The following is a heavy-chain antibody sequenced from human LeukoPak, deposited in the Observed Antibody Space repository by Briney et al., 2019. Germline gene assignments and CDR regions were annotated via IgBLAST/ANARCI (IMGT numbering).Heavy chain of an antibody. CDR3: ARVDGYNYVFDY. D-gene: IGHD5-24*01. V-gene: IGHV4-59*01. Sequence: PSETLSLTCTVSGGSISSYYWSWIRQPPGKGLEWIGYIYYSGSTNYNPSLKSRVTISVDTSKNQFSLKLSSVTAADTAVYYCARVDGYNYVFDYWGQGTLVTVSS. CDR2: IYYSGST. CDR1: GGSISSYY. J-gene: IGHJ4*02.